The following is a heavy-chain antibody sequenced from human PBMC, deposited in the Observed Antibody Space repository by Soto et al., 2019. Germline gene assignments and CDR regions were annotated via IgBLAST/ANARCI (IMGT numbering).Heavy chain of an antibody. Sequence: VGSLRLSCAASGFIFSSYGVHWVRHAPGKGLEWVAIIWYDGSYKYYADSVKGRFSISRDNSKKTLYLQMNSLRAEDTAVYYCAREENGSGSYYQGGIDYWGQGTLVTVSS. V-gene: IGHV3-33*01. CDR3: AREENGSGSYYQGGIDY. J-gene: IGHJ4*02. D-gene: IGHD3-10*01. CDR2: IWYDGSYK. CDR1: GFIFSSYG.